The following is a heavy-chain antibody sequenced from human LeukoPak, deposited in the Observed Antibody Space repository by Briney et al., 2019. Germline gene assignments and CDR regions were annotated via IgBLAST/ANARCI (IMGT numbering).Heavy chain of an antibody. V-gene: IGHV1-69*05. J-gene: IGHJ6*03. CDR3: ARSPYYYYYMDV. CDR2: IIPIFGTA. Sequence: SVKVSCKASGGTFSGYAISWVRQAPGQGLEWMGGIIPIFGTANYAQKFQGRVTITTDESTSTAYMELSSLRSEDTAVYYCARSPYYYYYMDVWGKGTTVTVSS. CDR1: GGTFSGYA.